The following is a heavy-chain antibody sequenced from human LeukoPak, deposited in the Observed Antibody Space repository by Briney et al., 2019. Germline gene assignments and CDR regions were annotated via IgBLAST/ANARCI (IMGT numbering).Heavy chain of an antibody. V-gene: IGHV4-4*02. CDR1: GGSISSSNW. CDR3: ARYCSGGSCYFDY. CDR2: IYHSGST. J-gene: IGHJ4*02. D-gene: IGHD2-15*01. Sequence: PSETLSLTCAVSGGSISSSNWWSWVRQPPGKGLEWIGEIYHSGSTNYNPSLTSRVTISVDKSKNQFSLKLSSVTAADTAVYYCARYCSGGSCYFDYWGQGTLVTVSS.